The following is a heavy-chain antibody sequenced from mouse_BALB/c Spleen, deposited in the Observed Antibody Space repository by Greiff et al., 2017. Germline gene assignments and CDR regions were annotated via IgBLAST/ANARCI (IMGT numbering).Heavy chain of an antibody. V-gene: IGHV3-6*02. CDR1: GYSITSGYY. CDR3: ARAYYDYAMDY. J-gene: IGHJ4*01. Sequence: EVKLQESGPGLVKPSQSLSLTCSVTGYSITSGYYWNWIRQFPGNKLEWMGYISYDGSNNYNPSLKNRISITRDTSKNQFFLKLNSVTTEDTATYYCARAYYDYAMDYWGQGTSVTVSS. CDR2: ISYDGSN. D-gene: IGHD2-10*01.